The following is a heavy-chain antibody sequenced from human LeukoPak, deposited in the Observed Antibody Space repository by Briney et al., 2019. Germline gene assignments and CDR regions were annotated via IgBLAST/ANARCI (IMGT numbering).Heavy chain of an antibody. CDR2: ISSSGSTI. D-gene: IGHD1-1*01. CDR1: GFTFSNYW. CDR3: ARGYNWNDANDY. Sequence: GGSLRLSCAASGFTFSNYWMTWVRQAPGKGLEWVSYISSSGSTIYYADSVKGRFTISRDNAKNSLYLQMNSLRAEDTAVYYCARGYNWNDANDYWGQGTLVTVSS. V-gene: IGHV3-48*04. J-gene: IGHJ4*02.